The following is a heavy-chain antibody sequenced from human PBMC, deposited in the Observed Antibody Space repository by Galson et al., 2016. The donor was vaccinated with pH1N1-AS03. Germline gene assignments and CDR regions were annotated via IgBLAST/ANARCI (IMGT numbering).Heavy chain of an antibody. V-gene: IGHV3-11*01. CDR3: ARDWGFSWTSRPTFDF. Sequence: SLRLSCAASGFTFTDYYMTWIRQAPGKGLELISYISSRGSTKYYEDSVKGRFAISRDDTKKSVYLQMDRLRVEDTAVYYCARDWGFSWTSRPTFDFWGQGTMVAVSA. D-gene: IGHD6-13*01. CDR1: GFTFTDYY. CDR2: ISSRGSTK. J-gene: IGHJ3*01.